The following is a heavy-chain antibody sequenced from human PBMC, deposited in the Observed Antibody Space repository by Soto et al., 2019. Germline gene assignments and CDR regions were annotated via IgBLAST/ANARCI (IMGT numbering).Heavy chain of an antibody. Sequence: EVQLLESGGGLVQPGGSLRLSCAASGFTLSKYAMSWVRQAPGKGLEWVSAISGSGGSTFYADSVKGRFTVYRDNSKNTLYLLMSSLRAEDTAVYYCWKTDGVEGPLSDSWGQGTLVTVSS. D-gene: IGHD3-3*01. J-gene: IGHJ4*02. CDR1: GFTLSKYA. V-gene: IGHV3-23*01. CDR2: ISGSGGST. CDR3: WKTDGVEGPLSDS.